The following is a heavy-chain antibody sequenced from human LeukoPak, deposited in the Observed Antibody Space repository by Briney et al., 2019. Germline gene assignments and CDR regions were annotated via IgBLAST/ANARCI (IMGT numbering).Heavy chain of an antibody. J-gene: IGHJ4*02. CDR1: GGSITGYY. CDR3: TTNTRDGFNAYFFDS. Sequence: PSQTLSLTCTVSGGSITGYYWSWIRQSPGKGLEWIGYIYYNGNSHYNPYLQGRVDMSVDTSRNQFSLSLTSVTAADTAVYYCTTNTRDGFNAYFFDSWGQGTLVTVSS. V-gene: IGHV4-59*08. D-gene: IGHD2/OR15-2a*01. CDR2: IYYNGNS.